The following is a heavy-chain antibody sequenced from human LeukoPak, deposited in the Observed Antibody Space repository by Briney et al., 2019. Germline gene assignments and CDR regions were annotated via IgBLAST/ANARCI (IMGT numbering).Heavy chain of an antibody. CDR2: INSDGRTT. Sequence: GGSLRLSCAASGFTFSNNWMHWVRQAQGKGLVWVSRINSDGRTTTYADSVKGRFTISRDNAKNTLYLQMNSLRAEDTAVYYCAMIKEGWGQGTLVTVSS. V-gene: IGHV3-74*01. J-gene: IGHJ4*02. CDR3: AMIKEG. D-gene: IGHD3-22*01. CDR1: GFTFSNNW.